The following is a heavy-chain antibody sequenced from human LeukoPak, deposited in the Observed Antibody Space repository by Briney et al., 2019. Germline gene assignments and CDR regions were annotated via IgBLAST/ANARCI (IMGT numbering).Heavy chain of an antibody. CDR3: ASDVLAASGTDAFDI. Sequence: SETLSLTCIVSGGSISSSGYYWGWIRQPPGKGLEWIGSIYYSGSTYYNPSLRSRVTISVDTSKNQFSLKLSSVTAADTAVYYRASDVLAASGTDAFDIWGQGTMVTVFS. D-gene: IGHD6-13*01. CDR2: IYYSGST. J-gene: IGHJ3*02. V-gene: IGHV4-39*01. CDR1: GGSISSSGYY.